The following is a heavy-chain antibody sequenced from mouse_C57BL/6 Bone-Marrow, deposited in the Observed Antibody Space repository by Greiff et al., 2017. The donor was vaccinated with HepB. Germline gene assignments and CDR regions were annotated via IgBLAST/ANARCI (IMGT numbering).Heavy chain of an antibody. CDR2: ISTGGTYT. Sequence: DVMLVESGGDLVKPGGSLKLSCAASGFTFSSSGMSWVRQTPDKGLEWVATISTGGTYTYYPDNVKGRFTISRDTAKNTLFLLMTSLRSEDSAIYYCVRDRFDYYFDYWVQGTTLTVSS. CDR1: GFTFSSSG. J-gene: IGHJ2*01. V-gene: IGHV5-6*02. CDR3: VRDRFDYYFDY.